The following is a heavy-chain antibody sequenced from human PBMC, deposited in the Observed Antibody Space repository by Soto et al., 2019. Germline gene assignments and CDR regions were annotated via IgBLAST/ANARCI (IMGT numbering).Heavy chain of an antibody. J-gene: IGHJ6*02. Sequence: ASVQVSCKASGYTFTSYGISWVRQAPGQGLEWMGWISAYNGNTNYAQKLQGRVTMTTDTSTSTAYMELRSLRSDDTAVYYCARVEGYCSSTSCDRRMLYYYGMDVWGQGTTVTVAS. CDR2: ISAYNGNT. CDR3: ARVEGYCSSTSCDRRMLYYYGMDV. D-gene: IGHD2-2*02. CDR1: GYTFTSYG. V-gene: IGHV1-18*04.